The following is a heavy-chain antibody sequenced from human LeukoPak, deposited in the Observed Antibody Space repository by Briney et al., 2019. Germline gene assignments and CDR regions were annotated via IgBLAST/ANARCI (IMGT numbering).Heavy chain of an antibody. CDR2: INHSGST. CDR1: GGSFSGYY. J-gene: IGHJ4*02. Sequence: SETLSLTCAVYGGSFSGYYWSWIRQPPGKGLEWIGEINHSGSTNYNPSLKSRVTISVDTSKNQFSLKLSSVTAADTAVYYCARDASIFGPSYYFDFRGQGTLVTVSS. V-gene: IGHV4-34*01. D-gene: IGHD3-3*01. CDR3: ARDASIFGPSYYFDF.